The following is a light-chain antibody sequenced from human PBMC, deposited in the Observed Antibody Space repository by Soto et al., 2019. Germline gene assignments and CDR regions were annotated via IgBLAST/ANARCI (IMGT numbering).Light chain of an antibody. CDR3: ATWDDSLNGWV. CDR2: GNN. J-gene: IGLJ3*02. V-gene: IGLV1-44*01. Sequence: QSVLTQPPSASGTPGQTVAIACSGSSSNIGSNTVNWYQQFPGTAPKLLIYGNNQRPSGVPDRLSGSKSDTSASLAISGLLSEDESDYYCATWDDSLNGWVFCGGTKLTVL. CDR1: SSNIGSNT.